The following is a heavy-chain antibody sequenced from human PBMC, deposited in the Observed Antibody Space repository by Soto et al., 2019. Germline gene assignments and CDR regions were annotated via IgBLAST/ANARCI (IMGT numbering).Heavy chain of an antibody. CDR3: ARTTAVPNSLRSRYFFDY. J-gene: IGHJ4*02. CDR1: GGSVSDKTYY. Sequence: SETLSLACSVSGGSVSDKTYYWSWIRQPPGKRLEWIGYVYYSGTTNYNPSLKSRVTISVDLSKNQFSLRLSSVTTADTALYYCARTTAVPNSLRSRYFFDYWGQGTLVTVSS. V-gene: IGHV4-61*01. D-gene: IGHD4-17*01. CDR2: VYYSGTT.